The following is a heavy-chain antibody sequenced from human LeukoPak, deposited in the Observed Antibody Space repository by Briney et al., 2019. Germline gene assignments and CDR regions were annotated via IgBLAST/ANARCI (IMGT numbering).Heavy chain of an antibody. Sequence: PSETLSLTCTVSGGSIISGDYYWSWIRQPPGKGLEWIGYIYYSGSTYYNPSLKSRVTISVDTSKNQFSLKLSSVTAADTAVYYCARVGGDYYDSSGYYPPIDPWGQGTLVTVSS. V-gene: IGHV4-30-4*08. D-gene: IGHD3-22*01. J-gene: IGHJ5*02. CDR1: GGSIISGDYY. CDR2: IYYSGST. CDR3: ARVGGDYYDSSGYYPPIDP.